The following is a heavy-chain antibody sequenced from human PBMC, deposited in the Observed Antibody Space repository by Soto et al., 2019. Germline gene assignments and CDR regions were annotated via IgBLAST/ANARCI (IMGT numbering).Heavy chain of an antibody. CDR3: ARYYYGSGSYATSADY. J-gene: IGHJ4*02. V-gene: IGHV4-30-4*01. CDR2: IYYSGST. Sequence: LSLTCTVSGGSISSGDYYWHWIRQPPGKGLECIGYIYYSGSTYYNPSLKSRVTISVDTSKNQFSLKLSSVTAADTAVYYCARYYYGSGSYATSADYWGQGSLVTVSS. CDR1: GGSISSGDYY. D-gene: IGHD3-10*01.